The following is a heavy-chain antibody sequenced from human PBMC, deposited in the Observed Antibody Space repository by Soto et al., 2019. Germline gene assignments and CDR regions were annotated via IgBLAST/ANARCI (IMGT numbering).Heavy chain of an antibody. CDR2: ISAYNGNT. CDR3: AKVGFPYSYGYLFYY. J-gene: IGHJ4*02. V-gene: IGHV1-18*01. Sequence: GASVKVSCKASGYTFTSYGISWVRQAPGQGLEWMGWISAYNGNTKYVQKFQGRVTMTTDTSTSTAYMELRSLRSDDTAVYYCAKVGFPYSYGYLFYYWGQGTLVTVSS. CDR1: GYTFTSYG. D-gene: IGHD5-18*01.